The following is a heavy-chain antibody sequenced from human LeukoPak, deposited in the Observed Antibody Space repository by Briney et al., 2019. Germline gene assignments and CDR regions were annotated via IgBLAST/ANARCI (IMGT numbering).Heavy chain of an antibody. CDR3: ATGGLTGQGYYYYYMDV. D-gene: IGHD3-9*01. Sequence: ASVKVSCNASGYTFTSYDINWVRQATGQGLEWMGWMNPNSGNTGYAQKFQGRVTMTEDTSTDTAYMELSSLRSEDTAVYYCATGGLTGQGYYYYYMDVWGKGTTVTVSS. J-gene: IGHJ6*03. CDR1: GYTFTSYD. V-gene: IGHV1-8*02. CDR2: MNPNSGNT.